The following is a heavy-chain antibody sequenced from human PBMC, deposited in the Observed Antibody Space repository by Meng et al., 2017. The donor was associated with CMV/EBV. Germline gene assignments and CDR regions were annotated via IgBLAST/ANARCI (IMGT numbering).Heavy chain of an antibody. CDR2: IQVIGHT. Sequence: QEPLPEPGQGLVKPSQTLSFSCIAPGATSKNYSWNRVRQPAGQGLQWIGLIQVIGHTGSNPSRKSRVAVSLDASESLFSLTLNSVTAADTDTYSCAGSRPGGGACDYWGQGILVTVSS. CDR3: AGSRPGGGACDY. CDR1: GATSKNYS. V-gene: IGHV4-4*07. D-gene: IGHD3-16*01. J-gene: IGHJ4*02.